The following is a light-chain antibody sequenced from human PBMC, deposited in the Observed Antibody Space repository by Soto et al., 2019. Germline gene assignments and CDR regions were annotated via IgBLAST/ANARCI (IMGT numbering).Light chain of an antibody. CDR3: SSYTGNSYV. CDR1: SSDVGGYNY. CDR2: TVS. Sequence: QSVLTQPASVSGSPGQSITISCTGTSSDVGGYNYVSWYQQLPGKAPKLMIHTVSNRPSGVSNRFSGSKSGNTASLTISGLQAEDEADYYCSSYTGNSYVFGTGTKLTVL. V-gene: IGLV2-14*03. J-gene: IGLJ1*01.